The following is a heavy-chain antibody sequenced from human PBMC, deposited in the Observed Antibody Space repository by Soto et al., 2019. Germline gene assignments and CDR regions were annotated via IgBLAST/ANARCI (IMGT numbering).Heavy chain of an antibody. Sequence: ASAKASCQACVYRLTGCYRQWVRQAPGQGLEWMGWINPNSGGTNYAQKFQGWVTMTRDTSISTAYMELSRLRSDDTAVYYCARMYSSSHPDAFDIWGQGTMVTV. D-gene: IGHD6-6*01. CDR2: INPNSGGT. V-gene: IGHV1-2*04. CDR1: VYRLTGCY. CDR3: ARMYSSSHPDAFDI. J-gene: IGHJ3*02.